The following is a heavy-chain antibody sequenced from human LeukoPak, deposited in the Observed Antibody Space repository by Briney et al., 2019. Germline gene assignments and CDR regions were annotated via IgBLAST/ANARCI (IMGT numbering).Heavy chain of an antibody. V-gene: IGHV1-69*06. CDR2: IIPVFGTA. J-gene: IGHJ4*02. Sequence: ASVKVSCKASGGTFSSYTINWVRQAPGQGLEWMGGIIPVFGTANYVQKFQGRVTITADKSTSTVYMDLSSLRSEDTAMYYCAIGHYGDYGQWSSMNYWGQGTLVTVSS. CDR1: GGTFSSYT. D-gene: IGHD4-17*01. CDR3: AIGHYGDYGQWSSMNY.